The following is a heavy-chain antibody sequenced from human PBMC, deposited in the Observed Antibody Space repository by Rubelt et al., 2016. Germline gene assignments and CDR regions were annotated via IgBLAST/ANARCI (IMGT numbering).Heavy chain of an antibody. J-gene: IGHJ4*02. Sequence: LSLTCTVSGASISIFYWSWIRQSAGQGLEWIGRVDPSGSTNSNPSLKSRITMSVDTSTNQFSLKLNSVTAADTAVYFCARGWGSRWYYFDYWGQGILVTVSS. CDR1: GASISIFY. CDR3: ARGWGSRWYYFDY. V-gene: IGHV4-4*07. D-gene: IGHD6-13*01. CDR2: VDPSGST.